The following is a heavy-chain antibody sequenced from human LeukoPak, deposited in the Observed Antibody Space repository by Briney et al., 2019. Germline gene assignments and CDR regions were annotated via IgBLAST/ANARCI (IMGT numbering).Heavy chain of an antibody. CDR1: GFTFSSYA. J-gene: IGHJ4*02. D-gene: IGHD6-19*01. Sequence: GGSLRLSCAASGFTFSSYAMSWVRQAPGKGLECVSAISGGGPVTYYTDSVKGRFTISRNNSKNTLYLEMNSLRAEDTAVYYCARRGSSGWYDYWGQGTLVTVSS. V-gene: IGHV3-23*01. CDR3: ARRGSSGWYDY. CDR2: ISGGGPVT.